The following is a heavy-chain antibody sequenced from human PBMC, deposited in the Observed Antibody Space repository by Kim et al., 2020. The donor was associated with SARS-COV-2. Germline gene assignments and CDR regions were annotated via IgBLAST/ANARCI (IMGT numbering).Heavy chain of an antibody. D-gene: IGHD6-19*01. Sequence: RFTISRDNAKNTLYLQMNSLRAEDTAVYYCARDDNPYSSGWYFYYYGMDVWGQGTTVTVSS. V-gene: IGHV3-74*01. CDR3: ARDDNPYSSGWYFYYYGMDV. J-gene: IGHJ6*02.